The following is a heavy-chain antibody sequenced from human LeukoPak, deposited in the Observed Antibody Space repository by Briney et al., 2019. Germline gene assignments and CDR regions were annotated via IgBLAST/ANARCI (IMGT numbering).Heavy chain of an antibody. CDR1: GFTVSSNY. D-gene: IGHD1-26*01. CDR2: IYAGGST. J-gene: IGHJ4*02. CDR3: ARLMGERSLFDY. Sequence: PGGSLRLSCAASGFTVSSNYMSWVRQAPGKGLEWVSVIYAGGSTFYADSVKGRFTISRDNAKNSVYLQMNSLRAEDTAVYYCARLMGERSLFDYWGQGVLVTVSS. V-gene: IGHV3-53*01.